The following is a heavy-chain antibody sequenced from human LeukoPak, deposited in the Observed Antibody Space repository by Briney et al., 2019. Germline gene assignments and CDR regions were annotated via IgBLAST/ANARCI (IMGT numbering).Heavy chain of an antibody. CDR1: GGSISSYY. V-gene: IGHV4-59*01. J-gene: IGHJ4*02. CDR3: ARDGGSGSYYFPFDY. CDR2: IYYSGST. D-gene: IGHD1-26*01. Sequence: SETLSHTCTVSGGSISSYYWSWIRQPPGKGLEWIGYIYYSGSTNYNPSLKSRVTISVDTSKNQFSLKLSSVTAADTAVYYCARDGGSGSYYFPFDYWGQGTLVTVSS.